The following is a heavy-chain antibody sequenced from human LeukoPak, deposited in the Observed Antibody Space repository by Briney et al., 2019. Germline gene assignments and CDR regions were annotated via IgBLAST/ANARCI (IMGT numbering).Heavy chain of an antibody. D-gene: IGHD3-22*01. CDR1: GFTFSSYS. V-gene: IGHV3-21*01. J-gene: IGHJ3*02. CDR3: AKDGGSGYYPNDAFDI. Sequence: GGSLRLSCAASGFTFSSYSMNWVRQAPGKGLEWVSSISSSSSYIYYADSVKGRFTISRDNSKNTLYLQMNSLRAEDTAVYYCAKDGGSGYYPNDAFDIWGQGTMVTVSS. CDR2: ISSSSSYI.